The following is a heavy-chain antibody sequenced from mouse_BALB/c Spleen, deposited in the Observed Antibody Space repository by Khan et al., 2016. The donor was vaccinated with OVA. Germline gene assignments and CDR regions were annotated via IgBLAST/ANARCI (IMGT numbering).Heavy chain of an antibody. J-gene: IGHJ3*01. CDR3: ARKDYYDYDPFPY. Sequence: EVQGVESGPGLVKPSQSLSLTCTVTGYSITSEYAWNWIRQFPGNKLEWMGYINYSGNTRFNPSLTSRTSITRDTSKNQFFLQLNSVTSEDTATYYCARKDYYDYDPFPYWGQGTLVTVSA. CDR2: INYSGNT. V-gene: IGHV3-2*02. CDR1: GYSITSEYA. D-gene: IGHD2-4*01.